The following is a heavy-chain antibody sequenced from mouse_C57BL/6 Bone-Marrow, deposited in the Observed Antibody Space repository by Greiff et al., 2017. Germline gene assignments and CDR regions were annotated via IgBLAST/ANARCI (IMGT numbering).Heavy chain of an antibody. D-gene: IGHD1-1*01. V-gene: IGHV1-81*01. Sequence: QVQLQQSGAELARPGASVKLSCKASGYTFTSYGISWVKHRTGQGLEWIGEIYPRSGNTYYNEKFKGKATLTADKSSSTAYMGLRSLTSEDSAVYFCARRTTVIFDYWGQGTTLTVSS. CDR1: GYTFTSYG. J-gene: IGHJ2*01. CDR2: IYPRSGNT. CDR3: ARRTTVIFDY.